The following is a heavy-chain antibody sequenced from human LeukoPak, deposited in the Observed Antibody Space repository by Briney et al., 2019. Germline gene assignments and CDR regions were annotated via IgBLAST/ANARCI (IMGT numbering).Heavy chain of an antibody. CDR3: ARGDSRGVYYFDY. J-gene: IGHJ4*02. D-gene: IGHD3-10*01. V-gene: IGHV4-61*05. Sequence: SETLSLTCTVSSGSISTSNYYWGWVRQPPGKALEWIGYIYYSGSTNYNPSLKSRVTISVDTSKNQFSLKLSSVTAADTAVYYCARGDSRGVYYFDYWGQGTLVTVSS. CDR2: IYYSGST. CDR1: SGSISTSNYY.